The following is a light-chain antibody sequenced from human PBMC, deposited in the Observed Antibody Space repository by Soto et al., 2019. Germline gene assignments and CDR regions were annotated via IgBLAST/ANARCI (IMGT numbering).Light chain of an antibody. CDR2: DAS. CDR1: PSISSW. V-gene: IGKV1-5*01. J-gene: IGKJ2*01. CDR3: QQYNSYSYT. Sequence: DIQMPQSPSTLSASVGDRVTITCRASPSISSWLAWYQQKPGKAPKLLIYDASSLESGVPSRFSGSGSGTEFTLTISSLQPDDFATYYCQQYNSYSYTFGQGTKLEIK.